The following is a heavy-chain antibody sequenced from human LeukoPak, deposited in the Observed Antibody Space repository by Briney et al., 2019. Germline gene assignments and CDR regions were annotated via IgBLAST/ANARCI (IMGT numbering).Heavy chain of an antibody. D-gene: IGHD6-19*01. J-gene: IGHJ3*02. CDR2: IYSGGST. Sequence: GGTLRLSCAASGFTVSSNYMSWVRQAPGKGLEWVSVIYSGGSTYYADSVKGRFTISRHNSKNTLYLQMNSLRAEDTAVYYCASSSGWYGDAFDIWGQGTMVTVSS. CDR1: GFTVSSNY. CDR3: ASSSGWYGDAFDI. V-gene: IGHV3-53*04.